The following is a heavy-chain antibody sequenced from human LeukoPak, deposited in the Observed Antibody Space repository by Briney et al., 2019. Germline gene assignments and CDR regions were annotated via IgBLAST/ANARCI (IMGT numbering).Heavy chain of an antibody. CDR1: GFTFSSYS. D-gene: IGHD6-13*01. CDR2: ISSSSSYI. J-gene: IGHJ5*02. CDR3: ARSSSPNWFDP. V-gene: IGHV3-21*01. Sequence: GGSLRLSCAASGFTFSSYSMNWVRQAPGKGLEWVSSISSSSSYIYYADSVKGRFTISRDNAKNSLYLQMNSLRAEDTAVYYCARSSSPNWFDPWAQGTLVTVSS.